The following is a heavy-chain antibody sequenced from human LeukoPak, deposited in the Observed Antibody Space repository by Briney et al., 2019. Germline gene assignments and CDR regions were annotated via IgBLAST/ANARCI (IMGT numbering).Heavy chain of an antibody. V-gene: IGHV3-74*01. J-gene: IGHJ4*02. CDR1: GFTLSSYW. CDR2: INSDGSST. CDR3: AKPFRPGPFGELTS. D-gene: IGHD3-10*01. Sequence: GGSLRLSCAASGFTLSSYWMHWVRQAPGKGLVWVSRINSDGSSTTYADSVKGRFTISRDNAKNTLYLQMNSLRAEDTAVYHCAKPFRPGPFGELTSWGQGTLVTVSS.